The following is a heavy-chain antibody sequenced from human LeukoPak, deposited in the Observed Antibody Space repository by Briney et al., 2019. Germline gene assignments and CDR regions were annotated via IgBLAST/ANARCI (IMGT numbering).Heavy chain of an antibody. V-gene: IGHV4-4*07. J-gene: IGHJ6*03. D-gene: IGHD3-9*01. Sequence: SETLSLTCTVSGGFINSYYWSWIRQPAGKGLEWIGRVYTSGITNYNPSLKSRITMSVDTSKNQFSLKLTSVTAADTAVYYCARHNGFDRGCYYYMDVWGKGTTVTVSS. CDR3: ARHNGFDRGCYYYMDV. CDR1: GGFINSYY. CDR2: VYTSGIT.